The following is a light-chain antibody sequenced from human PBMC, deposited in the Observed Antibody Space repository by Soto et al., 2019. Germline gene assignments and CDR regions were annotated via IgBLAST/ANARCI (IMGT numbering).Light chain of an antibody. J-gene: IGKJ1*01. CDR3: QQSYSTPKT. CDR1: QSISSY. V-gene: IGKV1-39*01. CDR2: AAS. Sequence: DIQMTQSPSSLSASVGDRVTITCRASQSISSYLNWYQQKPGKAPKLLICAASSLQSGVPSRFSGSGSGTDFTLTISSLQPEDFATYYCQQSYSTPKTFGQGTQVEIK.